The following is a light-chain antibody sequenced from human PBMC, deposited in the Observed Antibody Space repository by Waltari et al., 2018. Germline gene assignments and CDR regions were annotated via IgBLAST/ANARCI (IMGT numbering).Light chain of an antibody. Sequence: QSALTQPASVSGSPGQSITISCTGTSSDVGSYNLVSWYQQHPGKAPKLMIYEVSKRPSGVSNRFAGSKSGKMASLTISGLQAEDEADYYCSSYAGSNTYVFGTGTKVTVL. V-gene: IGLV2-23*02. J-gene: IGLJ1*01. CDR2: EVS. CDR1: SSDVGSYNL. CDR3: SSYAGSNTYV.